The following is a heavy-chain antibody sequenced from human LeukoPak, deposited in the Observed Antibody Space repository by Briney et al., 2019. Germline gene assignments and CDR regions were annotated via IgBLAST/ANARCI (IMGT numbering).Heavy chain of an antibody. CDR1: GGSISSDDHY. J-gene: IGHJ6*02. V-gene: IGHV4-30-4*01. D-gene: IGHD5-18*01. CDR2: IHHSGGT. CDR3: ARIQLYYYGMDV. Sequence: SQTLSLTCTVSGGSISSDDHYWSWIRQPPGKGLEWIGHIHHSGGTYSNPSLKGRVIISIDTSKNQFSLKLNSVTAADTAVYYCARIQLYYYGMDVWGQGTTVTVSS.